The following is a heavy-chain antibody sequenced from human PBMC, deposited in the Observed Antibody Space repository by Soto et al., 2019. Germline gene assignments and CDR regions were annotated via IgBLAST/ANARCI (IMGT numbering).Heavy chain of an antibody. Sequence: GGSLRLSCAASGFSVSDYAIAWVRQAPGKGLEWVSSLSGSETMRQADSVKGRFTISRDNSKNTVYLQMNNLRVEDTALYYCTKSPRVATVFRWGLDPWGQGTLVTVAS. CDR3: TKSPRVATVFRWGLDP. D-gene: IGHD5-12*01. CDR1: GFSVSDYA. CDR2: LSGSETM. V-gene: IGHV3-23*01. J-gene: IGHJ5*02.